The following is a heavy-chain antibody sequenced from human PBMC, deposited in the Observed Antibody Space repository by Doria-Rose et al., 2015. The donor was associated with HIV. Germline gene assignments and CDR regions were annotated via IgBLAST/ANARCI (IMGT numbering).Heavy chain of an antibody. Sequence: GLLKPSETLSLTCAVYGGSFSDHYWSWIRQPPGKGLEWIGEINDTGSANYNPSLKSRVTISVNTSKNQFSLKVSSVTAPDTAVYYCARVPDNYITSPFAYWCHGKLVSVST. CDR1: GGSFSDHY. J-gene: IGHJ5*01. D-gene: IGHD3-10*01. V-gene: IGHV4-34*01. CDR3: ARVPDNYITSPFAY. CDR2: INDTGSA.